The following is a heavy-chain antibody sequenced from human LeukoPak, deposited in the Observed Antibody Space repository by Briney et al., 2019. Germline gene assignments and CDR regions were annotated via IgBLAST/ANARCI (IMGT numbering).Heavy chain of an antibody. Sequence: GGSLRLSCAASGFTFSSYWMHWVRQAPGKGLVWVSRINSDGSSTSYADSVKGRFTISRDNAKNTLYLQMNSLRAEDTAVYYCARDHRGSGSRYYYYYMDVWGKGTTVTVSS. CDR2: INSDGSST. CDR3: ARDHRGSGSRYYYYYMDV. V-gene: IGHV3-74*01. CDR1: GFTFSSYW. J-gene: IGHJ6*03. D-gene: IGHD3-10*01.